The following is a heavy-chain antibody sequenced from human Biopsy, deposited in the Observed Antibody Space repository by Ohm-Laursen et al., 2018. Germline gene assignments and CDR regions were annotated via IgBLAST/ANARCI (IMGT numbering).Heavy chain of an antibody. J-gene: IGHJ4*02. CDR1: GDSIRLYY. V-gene: IGHV4-59*01. D-gene: IGHD3-3*01. CDR2: FYYSGST. CDR3: AKARIKASGVLIPETYGIDS. Sequence: TLSLTCNVSGDSIRLYYWSWIRQPPGKGLEWIVNFYYSGSTDYNPSLKSRITMSLDRSKSQVSLRMNSVTAADAAVYYCAKARIKASGVLIPETYGIDSWGQGTPVTVSS.